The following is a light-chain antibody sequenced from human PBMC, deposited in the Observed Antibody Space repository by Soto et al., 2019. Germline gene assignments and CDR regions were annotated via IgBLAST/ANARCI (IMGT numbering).Light chain of an antibody. CDR3: SSYTNINTRACV. Sequence: LTQPASVSGSPGQSITISCTGTSGDIGSYNRVSWYQQHPGKAPKLIIYEVTDRPSGVSNRFSGSKSGNTASLTISGLQAEDEAEYYCSSYTNINTRACVFGTGTKVIVL. J-gene: IGLJ1*01. CDR2: EVT. CDR1: SGDIGSYNR. V-gene: IGLV2-14*01.